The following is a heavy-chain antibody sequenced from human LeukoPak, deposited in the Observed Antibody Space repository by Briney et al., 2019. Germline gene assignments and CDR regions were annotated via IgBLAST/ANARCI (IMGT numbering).Heavy chain of an antibody. D-gene: IGHD6-13*01. Sequence: SVQVSCKASGGTFSSYAISWVRQAPGQGLEWMGGVIPIFGTANYAQNFQGRVTITADESTSTAYMELSSLRSEDTAVYYCAGSSYSSSFPFYYFDYWGQGTLVTVSS. J-gene: IGHJ4*02. CDR2: VIPIFGTA. CDR1: GGTFSSYA. V-gene: IGHV1-69*13. CDR3: AGSSYSSSFPFYYFDY.